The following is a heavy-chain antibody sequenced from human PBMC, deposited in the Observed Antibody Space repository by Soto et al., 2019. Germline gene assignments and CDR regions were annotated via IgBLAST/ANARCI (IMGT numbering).Heavy chain of an antibody. CDR3: ARLTDCSSTSCYSPEQRWFDT. Sequence: SSVKVSCKASGCTLSSYASSWVRQAPGQGLEWMGGITPIFGTANYAQKFQGRVTITADESTSTAYMELSSLRSEDTAVYYCARLTDCSSTSCYSPEQRWFDTWGQGTLLTVSS. J-gene: IGHJ5*02. CDR2: ITPIFGTA. V-gene: IGHV1-69*13. CDR1: GCTLSSYA. D-gene: IGHD2-2*01.